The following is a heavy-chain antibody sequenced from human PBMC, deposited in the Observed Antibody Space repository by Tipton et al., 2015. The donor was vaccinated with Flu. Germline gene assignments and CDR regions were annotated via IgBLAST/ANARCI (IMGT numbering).Heavy chain of an antibody. J-gene: IGHJ5*02. V-gene: IGHV4-59*01. D-gene: IGHD2-2*01. CDR2: IYYSGST. CDR1: GGSISSYY. CDR3: ARDLGDIVVVPAAMRAGWFDP. Sequence: GLVKPSETLSLTCTVSGGSISSYYWSWIRQPPGKGLEWIGYIYYSGSTNYNPSLKSRVTISVDTSKNQFSLKLSSVTAADTAVYYCARDLGDIVVVPAAMRAGWFDPWGQGTLVTVSS.